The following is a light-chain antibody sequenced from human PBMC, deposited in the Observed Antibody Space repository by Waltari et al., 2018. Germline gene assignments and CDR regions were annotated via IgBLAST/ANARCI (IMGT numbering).Light chain of an antibody. CDR3: QSYDSSLSGFAV. J-gene: IGLJ7*01. CDR2: GNN. CDR1: SSTIGAGYG. Sequence: QSVLTQPPSVSGAPGQRVTISCTGSSSTIGAGYGVHWYQQLPGTAPKLLIYGNNNRPSGVPDRFSGSKSGTSASLAITGLQAEDEADYYCQSYDSSLSGFAVFGGGTQLTVL. V-gene: IGLV1-40*01.